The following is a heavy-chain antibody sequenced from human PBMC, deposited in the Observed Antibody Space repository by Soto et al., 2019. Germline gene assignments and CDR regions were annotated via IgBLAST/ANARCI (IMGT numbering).Heavy chain of an antibody. J-gene: IGHJ4*02. CDR3: ARDRFDYDYVWGSYRPQHHPIFDY. Sequence: SVKVSCKASGGTFSSYAISWVRQAPGQGLEWMGGIIPIFGTANYAQKFQGRVTITADKSTSTAYMELSSLRSEDTAVYYCARDRFDYDYVWGSYRPQHHPIFDYWGQGXLVTVYS. CDR1: GGTFSSYA. CDR2: IIPIFGTA. V-gene: IGHV1-69*06. D-gene: IGHD3-16*02.